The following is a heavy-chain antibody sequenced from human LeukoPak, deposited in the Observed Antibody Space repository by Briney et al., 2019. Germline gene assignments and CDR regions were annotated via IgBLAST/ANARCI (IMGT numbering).Heavy chain of an antibody. CDR1: GFTVSTNS. V-gene: IGHV3-53*01. J-gene: IGHJ4*02. D-gene: IGHD4/OR15-4a*01. CDR3: ARRAGAYSHPYDY. CDR2: IYSDNT. Sequence: GGSLRLSCTVSGFTVSTNSMSWVRQAPGKGLEWVSFIYSDNTHYSDSVKGRFTISRDNCKNTLYLQMNSLRAEDTAVYYCARRAGAYSHPYDYWGQGTLVTVSS.